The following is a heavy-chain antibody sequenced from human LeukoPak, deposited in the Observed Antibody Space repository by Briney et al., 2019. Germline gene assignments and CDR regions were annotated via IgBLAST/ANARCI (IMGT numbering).Heavy chain of an antibody. CDR1: GGTFSSCA. CDR2: IIPIFGTA. J-gene: IGHJ4*02. D-gene: IGHD3-10*01. CDR3: ARATMVRGVILSYFDY. Sequence: SVKVSCKASGGTFSSCAISWVRQAPGQGLEWMGGIIPIFGTANYAQKFQGRVTITADESTSTAYMELSSLRSEDTAVYYCARATMVRGVILSYFDYWGQGTLVTVSS. V-gene: IGHV1-69*13.